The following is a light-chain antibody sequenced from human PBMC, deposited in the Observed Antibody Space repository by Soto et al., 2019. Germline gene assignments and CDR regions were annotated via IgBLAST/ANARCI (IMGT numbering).Light chain of an antibody. Sequence: EIVLTQSPGTLSLSPGERATLSCRASQSVSSNYLAWYQQKPGQAPRLLIYGASIRATVIPDRFSGSGSGTDVTLTISRLEPEDFALYYCQQYGSSPPYTFGQGTKLEIK. J-gene: IGKJ2*01. CDR1: QSVSSNY. CDR3: QQYGSSPPYT. CDR2: GAS. V-gene: IGKV3-20*01.